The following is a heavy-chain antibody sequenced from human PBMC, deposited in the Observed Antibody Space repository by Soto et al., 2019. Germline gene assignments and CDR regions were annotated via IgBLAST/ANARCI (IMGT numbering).Heavy chain of an antibody. V-gene: IGHV1-18*04. CDR1: GYTFTSYG. CDR2: ISAYNGNT. J-gene: IGHJ6*04. CDR3: ARRGGYCSNPSCGGREI. Sequence: ASVNVSCKASGYTFTSYGISWVRQAPGQGLEWMGWISAYNGNTNYAQKLQGRVTMTTDTSTSTAYMELRSLRSDDTAVYYCARRGGYCSNPSCGGREIWGKGNTVSVSS. D-gene: IGHD2-2*01.